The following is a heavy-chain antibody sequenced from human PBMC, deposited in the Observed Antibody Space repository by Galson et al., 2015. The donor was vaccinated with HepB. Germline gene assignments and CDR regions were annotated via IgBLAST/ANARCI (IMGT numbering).Heavy chain of an antibody. J-gene: IGHJ4*02. CDR2: ISYDGSNK. CDR1: GFTFSSYA. Sequence: SLRLSCAASGFTFSSYAMHWVRQAPGKGLEWVAVISYDGSNKYYADSVKGRFTISRDNSKNTLYLQMNSLRAEDTAVYYCARVAGWPAQDDYWGQGTLVTVSS. D-gene: IGHD2-15*01. CDR3: ARVAGWPAQDDY. V-gene: IGHV3-30*04.